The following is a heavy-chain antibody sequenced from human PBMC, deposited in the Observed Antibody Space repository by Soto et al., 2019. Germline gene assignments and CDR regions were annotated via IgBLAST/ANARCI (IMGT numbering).Heavy chain of an antibody. CDR2: ISFDSSDK. CDR1: GFAFRAYG. Sequence: QVQLVESGGGVVQPGRSLRLSCGASGFAFRAYGIHWVRQAPGKGLEWVATISFDSSDKLYIESMQGRLSISRDNSKNTAYLQMDSLRPEDTAVYHCARVCGGDCAGAFDIWGQGTVVTVSS. V-gene: IGHV3-33*05. D-gene: IGHD2-21*02. CDR3: ARVCGGDCAGAFDI. J-gene: IGHJ3*02.